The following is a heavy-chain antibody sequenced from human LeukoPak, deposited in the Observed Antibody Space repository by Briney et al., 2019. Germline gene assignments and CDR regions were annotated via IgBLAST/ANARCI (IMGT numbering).Heavy chain of an antibody. CDR3: ASGYCSSTSCFTPDY. J-gene: IGHJ4*02. V-gene: IGHV3-9*01. CDR1: GFTFDDYA. Sequence: GGSLRLSCAVSGFTFDDYAMHWVRQVPGKGLEWVSGISWNSETIGYADSVKGRFTISRDNAKNSLYLQMNSLRAEDTAVYYCASGYCSSTSCFTPDYWGQGTLVTVSS. CDR2: ISWNSETI. D-gene: IGHD2-2*02.